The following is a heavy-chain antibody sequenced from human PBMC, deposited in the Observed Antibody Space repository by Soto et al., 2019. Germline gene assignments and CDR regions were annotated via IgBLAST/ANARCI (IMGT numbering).Heavy chain of an antibody. CDR2: IGTAGDT. Sequence: WGSLRLSCASSGVTFSSYGMTWVRKATGKGLEWVSAIGTAGDTYYPGSVKGRFTISRENAKNSLYLQMNSLRAGDTAVYYCARREGPTTGMDVWGHRTTVTVS. CDR1: GVTFSSYG. J-gene: IGHJ6*02. V-gene: IGHV3-13*01. D-gene: IGHD1-1*01. CDR3: ARREGPTTGMDV.